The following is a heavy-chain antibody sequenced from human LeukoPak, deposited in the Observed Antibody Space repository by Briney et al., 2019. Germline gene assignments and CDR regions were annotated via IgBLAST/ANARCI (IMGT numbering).Heavy chain of an antibody. CDR2: INNVGSII. V-gene: IGHV3-11*04. CDR1: GFTLTDNY. J-gene: IGHJ3*02. D-gene: IGHD6-19*01. Sequence: PGGSLRLSCAASGFTLTDNYMSWIRQAPGKGLEWVAFINNVGSIIYYADSVRGRFTISRDIGKQSLYLQMNSLRAEDTAVYYCAKIAVAGMEDALDIWGQGTMVTVSS. CDR3: AKIAVAGMEDALDI.